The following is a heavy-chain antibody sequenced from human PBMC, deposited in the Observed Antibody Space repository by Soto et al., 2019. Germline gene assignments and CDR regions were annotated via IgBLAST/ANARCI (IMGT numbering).Heavy chain of an antibody. CDR1: GYTFTSYG. Sequence: QVQLVQSGAEVKKPGASVKVSCKASGYTFTSYGISWVRQAPGQGLEWMGWISAYNGNTNYAQKLQGRVTMTTDTSTSTAYMERRSLRSDDTAVYYCARDAGRDSSGWVGNDYYGMDVWGQGTTVTVSS. CDR2: ISAYNGNT. J-gene: IGHJ6*02. CDR3: ARDAGRDSSGWVGNDYYGMDV. D-gene: IGHD6-19*01. V-gene: IGHV1-18*01.